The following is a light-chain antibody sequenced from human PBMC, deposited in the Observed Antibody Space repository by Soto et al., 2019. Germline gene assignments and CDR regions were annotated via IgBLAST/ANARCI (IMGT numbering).Light chain of an antibody. CDR1: QSASTN. CDR2: GAS. J-gene: IGKJ1*01. CDR3: QQYGSSGT. Sequence: EILFTQSPGTLSLSPGERATLSCRASQSASTNLAWYQQKPGQAPRLHIYGASTRATGIPARLSGSGSGTEFTLTIRRLEPEDFAVYDCQQYGSSGTFGQGTKV. V-gene: IGKV3-20*01.